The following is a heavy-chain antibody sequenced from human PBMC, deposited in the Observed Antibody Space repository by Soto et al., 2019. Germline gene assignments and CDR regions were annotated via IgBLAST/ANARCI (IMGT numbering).Heavy chain of an antibody. J-gene: IGHJ4*02. D-gene: IGHD3-22*01. Sequence: TLSLTCPVSGGSISSGGYYWSWIRQHPGKGLEWIGYIYYSGSTYYNPSLKSRVTISVDTSKNQFSLKLSSVTAADTAVYYCERCPPYDYHSSGYYPDNDHCGQGTLVTVSS. CDR2: IYYSGST. V-gene: IGHV4-31*03. CDR1: GGSISSGGYY. CDR3: ERCPPYDYHSSGYYPDNDH.